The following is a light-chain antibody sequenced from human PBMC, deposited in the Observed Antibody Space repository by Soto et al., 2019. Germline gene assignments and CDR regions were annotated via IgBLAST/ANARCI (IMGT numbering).Light chain of an antibody. Sequence: DIQMTQSPSTLSASVGDRVTITCRASQSISAWLAWYQQKPGKAPKLLIYDASNLVTGVPSRFSGSGSGTDFTLTTSSLQPHDFATYSCKQYDTYLSTFGQGTKVDVK. V-gene: IGKV1-5*01. CDR2: DAS. CDR3: KQYDTYLST. CDR1: QSISAW. J-gene: IGKJ1*01.